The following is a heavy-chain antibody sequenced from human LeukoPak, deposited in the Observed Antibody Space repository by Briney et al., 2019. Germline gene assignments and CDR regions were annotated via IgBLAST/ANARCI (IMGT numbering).Heavy chain of an antibody. Sequence: PGGSLRLSCTVSGFTLSSYEMSWIRQAPGKGLEWVSSIDYSGGSSYYADSVKGRFTISRDDSKNTAYLQMNSLKPEDTAVYYCTPLDYWGQGTLVTVSS. J-gene: IGHJ4*02. V-gene: IGHV3-23*01. CDR1: GFTLSSYE. CDR3: TPLDY. CDR2: IDYSGGSS.